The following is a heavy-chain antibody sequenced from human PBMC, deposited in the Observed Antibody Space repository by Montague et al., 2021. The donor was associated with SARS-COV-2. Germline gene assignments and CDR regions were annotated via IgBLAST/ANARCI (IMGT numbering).Heavy chain of an antibody. V-gene: IGHV4-39*07. D-gene: IGHD2-15*01. CDR1: GGSISSSSYY. Sequence: SETLSLTCTVSGGSISSSSYYWGWIRQPPGKGLEWIGSIYYSGSTYYNPSLKSRVTISVDTSKNQFSLKLRSVTAADTAVYYCARAPPGYWGVVVGVAARFDYWGQGTLVTVSS. J-gene: IGHJ4*02. CDR2: IYYSGST. CDR3: ARAPPGYWGVVVGVAARFDY.